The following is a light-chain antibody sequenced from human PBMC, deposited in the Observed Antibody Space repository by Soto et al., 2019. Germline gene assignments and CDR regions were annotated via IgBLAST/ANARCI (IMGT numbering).Light chain of an antibody. CDR3: QQSYTIPT. CDR1: QSIATY. J-gene: IGKJ4*01. Sequence: DIQMTQSPSSLSASVGDRVTITCRASQSIATYLNWYQQKPGKAPNLLIYAASSLQSGVPSRFSGSGSGTDFTVTISSLQPEDIAIYYCQQSYTIPTFGGGTKVEIK. CDR2: AAS. V-gene: IGKV1-39*01.